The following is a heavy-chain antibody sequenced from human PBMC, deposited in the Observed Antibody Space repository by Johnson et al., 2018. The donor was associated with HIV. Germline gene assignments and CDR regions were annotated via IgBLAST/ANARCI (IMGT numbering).Heavy chain of an antibody. D-gene: IGHD4-11*01. J-gene: IGHJ3*01. CDR3: AKETRDSRSACDV. V-gene: IGHV3-30*02. Sequence: QVQLVESGGGVVRPGRSLRLSCAASGFTFDDYAMYWVRQAPGKGLEWVTFIQFDGSHKYSADFVKGRFTISRDTSKKSVFLQMNNLRPEDTAVYYCAKETRDSRSACDVWGQGTLVTVSS. CDR1: GFTFDDYA. CDR2: IQFDGSHK.